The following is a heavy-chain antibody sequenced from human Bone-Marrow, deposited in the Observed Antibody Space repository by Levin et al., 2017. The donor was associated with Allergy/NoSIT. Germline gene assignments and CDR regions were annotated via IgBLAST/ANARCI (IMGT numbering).Heavy chain of an antibody. Sequence: SETLSLTCAVYGGSFSGYYWSWIRQPPGKGLEWIGEINHSGSTNYNPSLKSRVTISVDTSKNQFSLKLSSVTAADTAVYYCARSWGGGYFDYWGQGTLVTVSS. CDR2: INHSGST. J-gene: IGHJ4*02. D-gene: IGHD2-15*01. V-gene: IGHV4-34*01. CDR3: ARSWGGGYFDY. CDR1: GGSFSGYY.